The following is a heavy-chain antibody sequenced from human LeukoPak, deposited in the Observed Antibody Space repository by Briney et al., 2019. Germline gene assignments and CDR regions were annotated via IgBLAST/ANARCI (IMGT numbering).Heavy chain of an antibody. Sequence: PGGSLRLSCAVSGFTFSSYWMYWVRQAPGKGPVWVARINTDGGSLNYADSVKGRFTISRDNAKNTLYLQMNSLGAEDTAVYYCARRINYYDSSGYYYVRYFDSWGQGTLDAVSS. V-gene: IGHV3-74*01. J-gene: IGHJ4*02. CDR3: ARRINYYDSSGYYYVRYFDS. CDR1: GFTFSSYW. CDR2: INTDGGSL. D-gene: IGHD3-22*01.